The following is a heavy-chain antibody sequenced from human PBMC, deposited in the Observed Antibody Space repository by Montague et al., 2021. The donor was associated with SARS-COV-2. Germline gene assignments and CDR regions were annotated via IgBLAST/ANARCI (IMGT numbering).Heavy chain of an antibody. Sequence: SLRLSCAASGFTFSNYAMSWVRQAPGKGLEWVANVNEDGSEEYFVDSVKGRFTISRDNAKNSLFLQMNSLRAEDAAVYYCAREFDCWGQGTLVTVSS. V-gene: IGHV3-7*01. J-gene: IGHJ4*02. CDR2: VNEDGSEE. CDR1: GFTFSNYA. CDR3: AREFDC.